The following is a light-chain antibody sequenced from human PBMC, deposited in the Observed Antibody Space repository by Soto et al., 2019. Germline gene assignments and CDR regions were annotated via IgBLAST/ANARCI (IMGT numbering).Light chain of an antibody. Sequence: IQLTQSPSSLSASVRDRVTVTCRASQGISSDLAWYQQQPGKAPKLLIYAASTLQRGVSSRFSGSGSGTDFTLTISSLQPEDFATYYCQQLNSYPPTFGQGTKLEIK. V-gene: IGKV1-9*01. J-gene: IGKJ2*01. CDR1: QGISSD. CDR3: QQLNSYPPT. CDR2: AAS.